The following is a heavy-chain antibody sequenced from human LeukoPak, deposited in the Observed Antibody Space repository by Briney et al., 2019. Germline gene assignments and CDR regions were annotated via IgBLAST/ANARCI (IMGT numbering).Heavy chain of an antibody. Sequence: ASVKVSCKASGYTFTGYYMHWVRQAPGQGLEWMGWINPNSGGTNYAQKFQGRATMTRDTSISTAYMELSRLRSDDTAVYYCASLASGVGDSSGYYLAYWGQGTLVTVSS. J-gene: IGHJ4*02. D-gene: IGHD3-22*01. V-gene: IGHV1-2*02. CDR3: ASLASGVGDSSGYYLAY. CDR2: INPNSGGT. CDR1: GYTFTGYY.